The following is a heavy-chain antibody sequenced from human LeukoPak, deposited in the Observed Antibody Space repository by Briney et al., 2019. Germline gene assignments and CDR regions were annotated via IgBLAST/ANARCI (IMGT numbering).Heavy chain of an antibody. CDR2: IKSKTDGGTT. D-gene: IGHD3-16*02. CDR3: TAFMITFGGVIVFDY. V-gene: IGHV3-15*01. CDR1: GFTFSNAW. Sequence: GGSLRLSCAASGFTFSNAWMSWVRQAPGKGLEWVGRIKSKTDGGTTDYAAPVKGRFTISRDDSKNTLYLQMNSLKTEDTAVYYCTAFMITFGGVIVFDYWGQGTLVTVSS. J-gene: IGHJ4*02.